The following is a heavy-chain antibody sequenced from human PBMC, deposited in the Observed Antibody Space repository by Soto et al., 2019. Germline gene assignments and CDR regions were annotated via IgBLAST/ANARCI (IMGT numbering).Heavy chain of an antibody. D-gene: IGHD6-19*01. J-gene: IGHJ4*02. Sequence: LRLSCAASGFTFSSYAMSWVRQAPGKGLEWVSAISGSGGSTYYADSVKGRFTISRDNSKNTLYLQMNSLRAEDTAVYYCAKPPSKMVAEFDYWGQGTLVTVSS. V-gene: IGHV3-23*01. CDR1: GFTFSSYA. CDR3: AKPPSKMVAEFDY. CDR2: ISGSGGST.